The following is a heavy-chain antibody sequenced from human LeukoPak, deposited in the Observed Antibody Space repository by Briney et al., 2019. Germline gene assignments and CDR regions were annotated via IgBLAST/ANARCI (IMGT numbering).Heavy chain of an antibody. CDR2: ISYDGSNK. Sequence: GRSLRLSCAASGFTFSSYGMHWVRQAPGKGLECVAVISYDGSNKYYADSVKGRFTISRDNSKNTLYLQMNSLRAEDTAVYYCARDDRGSSSGWRPSGLFDFWGQGTLVTVSS. CDR3: ARDDRGSSSGWRPSGLFDF. V-gene: IGHV3-30*03. J-gene: IGHJ4*02. D-gene: IGHD6-19*01. CDR1: GFTFSSYG.